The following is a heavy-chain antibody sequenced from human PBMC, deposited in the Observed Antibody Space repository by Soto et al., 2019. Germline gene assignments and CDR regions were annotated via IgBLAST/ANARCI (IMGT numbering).Heavy chain of an antibody. D-gene: IGHD6-19*01. CDR3: ARDSGDSSGWYDY. CDR2: INPNSGGT. V-gene: IGHV1-2*04. J-gene: IGHJ4*02. Sequence: ASVKVSCKASGYTFTGYYMHWVRQAPGQGLGWMGWINPNSGGTNYAQKFQGWVTMTRDTSISTAYMELSRLRSDDTAVYYRARDSGDSSGWYDYWGQGTLVTVSS. CDR1: GYTFTGYY.